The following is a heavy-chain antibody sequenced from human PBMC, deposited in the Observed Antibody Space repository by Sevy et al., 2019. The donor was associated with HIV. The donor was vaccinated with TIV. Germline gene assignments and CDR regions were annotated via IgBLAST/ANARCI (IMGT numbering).Heavy chain of an antibody. CDR1: GFTFSSYE. CDR3: ARGGPLVDGTLIPWGMDV. V-gene: IGHV3-48*03. CDR2: ITSSGSTK. Sequence: GGSLRLSCAASGFTFSSYEMNWVRQAPGKGLEWVSFITSSGSTKHYSDSVRGRFTISRDNAKYSLSLQMNSLRAEDTAVYYCARGGPLVDGTLIPWGMDVWGQGTTVTVSS. J-gene: IGHJ6*02. D-gene: IGHD1-7*01.